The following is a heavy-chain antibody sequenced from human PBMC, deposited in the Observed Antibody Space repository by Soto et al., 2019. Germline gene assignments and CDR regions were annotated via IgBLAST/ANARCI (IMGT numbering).Heavy chain of an antibody. CDR2: VWYDGSNK. Sequence: QVQLVESGGGVVQPGRSLRLSCVASGFTFVSYGMHWVRQAPGKGLEWVAVVWYDGSNKYYADSVKGRFTISRDNSNNTLYLQMNSLRAEDTAIYYCARDWSTYYFDYWGQGTLVTVSS. CDR3: ARDWSTYYFDY. J-gene: IGHJ4*02. CDR1: GFTFVSYG. V-gene: IGHV3-33*01.